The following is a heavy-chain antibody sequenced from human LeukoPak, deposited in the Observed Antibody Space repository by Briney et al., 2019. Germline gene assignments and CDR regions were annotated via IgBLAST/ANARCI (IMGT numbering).Heavy chain of an antibody. V-gene: IGHV1-2*02. Sequence: ASVKVSCKASGYTFSGYSVHWVRQAPGPGLEWMGWINPNSGDTNSAQKFQGRVTMTRDTSISTAYMELSRLTSADTAVYYCAREITGMIGPTDYWGQGTLVTVSS. CDR1: GYTFSGYS. D-gene: IGHD1-20*01. J-gene: IGHJ4*02. CDR3: AREITGMIGPTDY. CDR2: INPNSGDT.